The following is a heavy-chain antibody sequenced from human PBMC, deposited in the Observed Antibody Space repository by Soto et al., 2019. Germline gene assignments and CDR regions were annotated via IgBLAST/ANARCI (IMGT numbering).Heavy chain of an antibody. V-gene: IGHV4-38-2*01. CDR1: GYSISSGLY. D-gene: IGHD1-1*01. Sequence: SETLSLTCAVSGYSISSGLYWGWIRQPPGKGLEWVGTIYRGGITYYNPSLKSRVTISIDTSKNHFSLRLSSVTATDTAVYFCAIGNPDWFDPWGQGTLVTVSS. CDR3: AIGNPDWFDP. CDR2: IYRGGIT. J-gene: IGHJ5*02.